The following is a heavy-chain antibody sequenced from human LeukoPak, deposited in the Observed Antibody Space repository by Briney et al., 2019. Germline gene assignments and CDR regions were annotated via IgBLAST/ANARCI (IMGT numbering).Heavy chain of an antibody. CDR2: LNSSSSYI. CDR3: ARTVGYCSSTSCYGDY. Sequence: WGAPRVSCAASGFTFSSYSMKWGRQGPGEGGGWGSSLNSSSSYIYYADSVKGRFTISRDNAKNSLYLQMNSLRAEDTAVYYCARTVGYCSSTSCYGDYWGQGTLVTVSS. V-gene: IGHV3-21*01. D-gene: IGHD2-2*01. J-gene: IGHJ4*02. CDR1: GFTFSSYS.